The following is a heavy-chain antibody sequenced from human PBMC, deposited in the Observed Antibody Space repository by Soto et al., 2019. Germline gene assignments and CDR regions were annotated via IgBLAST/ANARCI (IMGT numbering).Heavy chain of an antibody. D-gene: IGHD3-22*01. Sequence: QVQLVESGGGVVQPGRSLRLSCAASGFTFSSFAMHWVRQAPGKGLEWVAVISYDGSSKYFADSVKGRVTISRDNSKNTLYLQMNSLRAEDTAVYYCARDQDYDSRGYYYYWGQGTLVTVSS. CDR2: ISYDGSSK. CDR1: GFTFSSFA. V-gene: IGHV3-30-3*01. CDR3: ARDQDYDSRGYYYY. J-gene: IGHJ4*02.